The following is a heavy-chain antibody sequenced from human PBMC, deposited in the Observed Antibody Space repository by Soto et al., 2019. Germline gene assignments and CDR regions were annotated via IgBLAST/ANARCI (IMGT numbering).Heavy chain of an antibody. V-gene: IGHV4-30-4*01. Sequence: PSETLSLTCTVSGGSITNNNYYWSWIRQPPGKGLEWIGHMYNSGTTYSNPSLKGRVTISGDTSKNQFSLNLSSVTAADTAVYYCARRSIAAAGWWFDPWGQGTLVTVSS. D-gene: IGHD6-13*01. CDR3: ARRSIAAAGWWFDP. CDR2: MYNSGTT. J-gene: IGHJ5*02. CDR1: GGSITNNNYY.